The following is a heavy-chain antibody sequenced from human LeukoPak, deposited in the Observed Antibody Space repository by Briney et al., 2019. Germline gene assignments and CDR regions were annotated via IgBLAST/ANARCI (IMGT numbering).Heavy chain of an antibody. CDR2: ISDDTFTT. D-gene: IGHD3-3*01. Sequence: SGGSLRLSCAASGFTFSNYGMSWVRQAPGKGLEWVSSISDDTFTTLYAASVKGRFVISRDNSKNTLFLQMNSLTADDTAVYYCTKGAINTIFDHWGQGTLVIVSS. V-gene: IGHV3-23*01. CDR1: GFTFSNYG. CDR3: TKGAINTIFDH. J-gene: IGHJ4*02.